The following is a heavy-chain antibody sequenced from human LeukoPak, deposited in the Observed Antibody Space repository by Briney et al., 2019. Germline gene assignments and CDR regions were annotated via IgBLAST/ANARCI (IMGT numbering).Heavy chain of an antibody. J-gene: IGHJ4*02. CDR3: ARHNSFDYLSPIDS. D-gene: IGHD3-9*01. CDR1: GGSVSSSRYY. V-gene: IGHV4-39*01. Sequence: KTSETLSLTCPVSGGSVSSSRYYWGWIRQPPWKGLEWIGSIYYTGSTYYKPSLKSRVTISVDASKNQISLKLSSVTAADTAVYFCARHNSFDYLSPIDSWGQGTLVTVSS. CDR2: IYYTGST.